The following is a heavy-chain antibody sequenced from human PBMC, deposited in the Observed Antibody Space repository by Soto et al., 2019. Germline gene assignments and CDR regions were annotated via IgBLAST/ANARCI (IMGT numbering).Heavy chain of an antibody. CDR2: ISAYNGNT. J-gene: IGHJ4*02. CDR1: GYTFTSYG. D-gene: IGHD6-13*01. Sequence: QVQLVQSGAEVKKPGASVKVSCKASGYTFTSYGISWVRQAPGQGLEWMGWISAYNGNTNYAQKLQGRVTMTTDPSTRTAYMELRSLRSEDTAVYCCAREAAAGTLDYWGQGTLVTVSS. V-gene: IGHV1-18*01. CDR3: AREAAAGTLDY.